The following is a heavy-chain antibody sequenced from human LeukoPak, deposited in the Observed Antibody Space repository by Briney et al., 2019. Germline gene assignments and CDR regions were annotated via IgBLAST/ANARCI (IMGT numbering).Heavy chain of an antibody. CDR1: GYTFNRHS. V-gene: IGHV1-46*02. CDR2: INPSGGST. Sequence: GASVKVSCKASGYTFNRHSIIWVRQAPGQGLEWMGIINPSGGSTIYAQKFQGRVTMTRDTSTSTVYMELSSLRSEDTAVYYCAILRYNWNNLDPWGQGTLVTVSS. CDR3: AILRYNWNNLDP. J-gene: IGHJ5*02. D-gene: IGHD1-1*01.